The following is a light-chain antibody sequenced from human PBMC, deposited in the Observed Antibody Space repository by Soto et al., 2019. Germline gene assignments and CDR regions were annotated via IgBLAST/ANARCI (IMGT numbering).Light chain of an antibody. CDR3: QSNDNGLSGSDV. V-gene: IGLV1-40*01. CDR2: GDS. J-gene: IGLJ1*01. CDR1: GSNIGAGYD. Sequence: QSVLTQPPSVSGAPGQRVTISCTGSGSNIGAGYDVNWYQQLPETAPKLLIFGDSNRPSGVPDRFSGSKSGTSASLVITGLQADDEADYYCQSNDNGLSGSDVFGTGTKVTVL.